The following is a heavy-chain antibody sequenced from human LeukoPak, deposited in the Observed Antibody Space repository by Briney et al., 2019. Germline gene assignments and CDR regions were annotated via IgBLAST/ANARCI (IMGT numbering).Heavy chain of an antibody. CDR1: GGSISSYY. V-gene: IGHV4-4*07. CDR3: ARDLYDFWSGYYSPGDNWFDP. CDR2: IYTSGST. J-gene: IGHJ5*02. D-gene: IGHD3-3*01. Sequence: SETLSLTCTVSGGSISSYYWSWIRQPAGKGLEWIGRIYTSGSTNYNPSLKSRVTMSVDTSKNQFSLKLSSVTAADTAVYYCARDLYDFWSGYYSPGDNWFDPWGQGTLVTVSS.